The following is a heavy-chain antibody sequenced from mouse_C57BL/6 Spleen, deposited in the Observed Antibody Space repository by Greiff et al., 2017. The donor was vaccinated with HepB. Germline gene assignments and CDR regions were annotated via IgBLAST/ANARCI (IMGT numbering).Heavy chain of an antibody. V-gene: IGHV1-50*01. D-gene: IGHD4-1*01. Sequence: VQLQQSGAELVKPGASVKLSCKASGYTFTSYWMQWVKQRPGQGLEWIGEIDPSDSYTNYNQKFKGKATLTVDTSSSTAYMQLSSLTSEDSAVYYCAKLTGTRRYFDYRGQGTTLPVSS. J-gene: IGHJ2*01. CDR1: GYTFTSYW. CDR3: AKLTGTRRYFDY. CDR2: IDPSDSYT.